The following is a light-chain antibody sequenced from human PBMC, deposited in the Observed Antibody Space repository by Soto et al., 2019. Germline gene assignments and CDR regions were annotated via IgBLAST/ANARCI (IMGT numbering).Light chain of an antibody. CDR3: QQSYRTPLA. CDR2: FAS. V-gene: IGKV1-39*01. J-gene: IGKJ4*01. CDR1: QSISNY. Sequence: IQMTQSPSSLSASVGDRVTITCRASQSISNYLNWYQQNPGKAPKLLIYFASSLQSGVPSRFSGSGSGTDFTLTISSLQPEDFATYYCQQSYRTPLAFGGGTKVDIK.